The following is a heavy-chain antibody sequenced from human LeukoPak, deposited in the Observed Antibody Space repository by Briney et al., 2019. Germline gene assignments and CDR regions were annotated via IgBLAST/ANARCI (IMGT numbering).Heavy chain of an antibody. V-gene: IGHV4-59*01. CDR3: ARVGDSGSSFDY. CDR1: GGXINNFY. J-gene: IGHJ4*02. CDR2: IYYTGGT. Sequence: SETLSLTCTVSGGXINNFYWYWVRQPPGKGLEWIGYIYYTGGTNYNPSLKSRVTISVDTSRNLFSLRLTYLTAADTAVYYCARVGDSGSSFDYWGQGIQVTVSS. D-gene: IGHD3-10*01.